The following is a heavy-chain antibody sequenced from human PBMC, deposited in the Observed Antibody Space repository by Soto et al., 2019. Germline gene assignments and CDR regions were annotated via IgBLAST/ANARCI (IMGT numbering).Heavy chain of an antibody. V-gene: IGHV4-59*01. D-gene: IGHD3-10*01. CDR2: IYYSGST. CDR1: GGSISSYY. Sequence: SETLSLTCTVSGGSISSYYWSWIRQPPGKGLEWIGYIYYSGSTNYNPSLKSRVTISVDTSKNQFSLKLSSVTAADTAVYYCARSGGPDFDYWGQGTLVTVSS. J-gene: IGHJ4*02. CDR3: ARSGGPDFDY.